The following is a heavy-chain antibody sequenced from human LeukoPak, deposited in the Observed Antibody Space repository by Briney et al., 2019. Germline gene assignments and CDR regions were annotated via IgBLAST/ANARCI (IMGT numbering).Heavy chain of an antibody. J-gene: IGHJ4*02. CDR2: IYTSGST. CDR3: ARSYYYDSSGYTDDY. V-gene: IGHV4-4*07. Sequence: PSETLSLTCTVSGGSISSYYWSWIRQPAGKGLEWIGRIYTSGSTNYNPPLKSRVTMSVDTSKNQFSLKLSSVTAADTAVYYCARSYYYDSSGYTDDYWGQGTLVTVSS. D-gene: IGHD3-22*01. CDR1: GGSISSYY.